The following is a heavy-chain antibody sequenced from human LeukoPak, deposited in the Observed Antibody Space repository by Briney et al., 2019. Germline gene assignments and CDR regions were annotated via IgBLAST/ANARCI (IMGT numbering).Heavy chain of an antibody. CDR2: INPNSGGT. V-gene: IGHV1-2*02. J-gene: IGHJ3*02. D-gene: IGHD3-10*01. CDR1: GYTFTGYY. CDR3: WMGRTDAFDI. Sequence: VSVKVSCKASGYTFTGYYMHWVRQAPGQGLVWMGWINPNSGGTNYAQKFQGRVTMTRDTSISTAYMGLSRLRSDDTAVYYCWMGRTDAFDIWGQGTMVTVSS.